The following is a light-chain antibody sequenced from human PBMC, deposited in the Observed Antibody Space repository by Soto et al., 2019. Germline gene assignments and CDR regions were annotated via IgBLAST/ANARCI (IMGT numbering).Light chain of an antibody. CDR3: QQYSAYPRFT. CDR1: QSIRSW. V-gene: IGKV1-5*01. Sequence: DIQMTQFPSTLSASVGDRVTITCRASQSIRSWLAWYQQKPGKAPKLLIYDGSSLQSGVPSGFSGSGSGTEFTLTINSLQPDDFATYYCQQYSAYPRFTFGPGTKVDIK. CDR2: DGS. J-gene: IGKJ3*01.